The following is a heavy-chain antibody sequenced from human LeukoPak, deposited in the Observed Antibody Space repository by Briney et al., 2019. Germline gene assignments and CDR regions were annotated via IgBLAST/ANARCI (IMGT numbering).Heavy chain of an antibody. Sequence: GGSLRLSCAASGFTFSSYSMNWVRQAPGKGLEWVSSISSSSSYIYYADSVKGRFTIPRDNAKNSLYLQMNSLRAEDTAVHYCARDRPQLVEDAFDIWGQGTMVTVSS. CDR2: ISSSSSYI. D-gene: IGHD6-13*01. J-gene: IGHJ3*02. CDR1: GFTFSSYS. V-gene: IGHV3-21*01. CDR3: ARDRPQLVEDAFDI.